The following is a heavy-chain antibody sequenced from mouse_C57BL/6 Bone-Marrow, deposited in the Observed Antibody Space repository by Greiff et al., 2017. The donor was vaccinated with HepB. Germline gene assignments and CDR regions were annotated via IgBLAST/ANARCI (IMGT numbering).Heavy chain of an antibody. V-gene: IGHV5-4*01. CDR1: GFTFSSYA. J-gene: IGHJ4*01. Sequence: DVKLVESGGGLVKPGGSLKLSCAASGFTFSSYAMSWVRQTPEKRLEWVATISDGGSYTYYPDNVKGRFTISRDNAKNNLYLQMSHLKSEDTAMYYCARDGYGNYPYAMDYWGQGTSVTVSS. CDR2: ISDGGSYT. CDR3: ARDGYGNYPYAMDY. D-gene: IGHD2-1*01.